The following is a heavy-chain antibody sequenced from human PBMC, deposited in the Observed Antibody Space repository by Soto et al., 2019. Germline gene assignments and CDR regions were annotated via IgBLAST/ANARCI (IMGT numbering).Heavy chain of an antibody. Sequence: PGGSLRLSCAASGFTFNTYAMSWARQAPGKGLEWVSTISGSGGITYYADSVKGRFTISRDNSKTTLSLQMSSLRAEDTAVYYCAKHRLIYDYNNYDFDYWGQGALVTVSS. CDR2: ISGSGGIT. V-gene: IGHV3-23*01. J-gene: IGHJ4*02. CDR1: GFTFNTYA. CDR3: AKHRLIYDYNNYDFDY. D-gene: IGHD4-4*01.